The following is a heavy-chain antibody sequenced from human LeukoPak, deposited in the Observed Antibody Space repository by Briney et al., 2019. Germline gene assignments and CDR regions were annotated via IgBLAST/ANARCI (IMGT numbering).Heavy chain of an antibody. J-gene: IGHJ4*02. D-gene: IGHD2-15*01. CDR2: IYTSGST. CDR1: GGSISSGSYY. Sequence: PSGTLSLTCTVSGGSISSGSYYWSWIRQPAGKGLEWIGRIYTSGSTNYNPSLKSRVTISVDTSKNQFSLKLSSVTAADTAVYYCARGRSWDMDFDYWGQGTLVTVSS. CDR3: ARGRSWDMDFDY. V-gene: IGHV4-61*02.